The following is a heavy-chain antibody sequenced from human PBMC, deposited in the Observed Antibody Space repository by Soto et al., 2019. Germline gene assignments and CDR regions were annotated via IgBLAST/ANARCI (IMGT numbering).Heavy chain of an antibody. J-gene: IGHJ4*02. Sequence: QVQLVQSGAEVKKPGASVKVSCKASGYTFTSYAMHWVRQAPGQRLEWMGWINAGNGNTKYSQKFQGRVTITRDTSGSTAYMELSSLRSEDTAVKYWARRPGGRDGPGDCWGQGTLVTVSS. D-gene: IGHD2-15*01. CDR2: INAGNGNT. V-gene: IGHV1-3*01. CDR3: ARRPGGRDGPGDC. CDR1: GYTFTSYA.